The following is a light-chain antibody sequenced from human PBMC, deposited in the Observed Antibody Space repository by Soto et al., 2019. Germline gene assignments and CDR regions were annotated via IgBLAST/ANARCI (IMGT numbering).Light chain of an antibody. J-gene: IGLJ2*01. CDR3: CSYTSSSTRV. CDR1: SSDVGGYNY. V-gene: IGLV2-14*01. Sequence: QSALTQPASVSGSPGQSITISCTGTSSDVGGYNYVSWYQHHPGKAPKLMIYEVSNRPSGVSYRFSGSKSGNTASLTISGLRAEDEADYYCCSYTSSSTRVFGGGTKLTVL. CDR2: EVS.